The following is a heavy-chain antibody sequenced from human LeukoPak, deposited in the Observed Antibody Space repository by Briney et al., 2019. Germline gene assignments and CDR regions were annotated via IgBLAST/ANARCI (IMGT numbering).Heavy chain of an antibody. V-gene: IGHV3-23*01. CDR2: ISVTFAT. CDR1: GFTFSNYP. D-gene: IGHD1-26*01. Sequence: GGSLRLSCAASGFTFSNYPMNWVRQAPGKGLEWISTISVTFATHYADSVKGRFTISRDNSKNTLYLQMNSLRAEDTAVYYCAKDLGAEAGGSYYAAFDYWGQGTLVTVSS. J-gene: IGHJ4*02. CDR3: AKDLGAEAGGSYYAAFDY.